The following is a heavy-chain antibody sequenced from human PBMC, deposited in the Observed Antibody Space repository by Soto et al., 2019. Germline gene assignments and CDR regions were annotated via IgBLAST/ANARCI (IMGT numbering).Heavy chain of an antibody. CDR2: ISYEGSNK. CDR1: GFTFSSYG. J-gene: IGHJ4*02. D-gene: IGHD3-22*01. V-gene: IGHV3-30*18. Sequence: GGSLRPSCAASGFTFSSYGMHWVRQAPGKGLEWVAVISYEGSNKYYADSVKGRFTISRDNSKNTLYLQMNSLRAEDTAVYYRANDRSSALDYWGQGTPVPVYS. CDR3: ANDRSSALDY.